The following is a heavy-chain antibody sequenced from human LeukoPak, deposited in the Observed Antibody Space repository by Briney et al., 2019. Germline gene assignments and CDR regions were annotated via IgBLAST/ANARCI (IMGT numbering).Heavy chain of an antibody. D-gene: IGHD5-12*01. Sequence: PGGSLRLSCAASGSTFSSYGMNWVRQAPGKGLEWVSYISSTGGTIYYADSVKGRFTISRDNAKSSLYLQMNSLRAEDTAVYYCARDWLRLGYWGQGTLVTVSS. CDR3: ARDWLRLGY. J-gene: IGHJ4*02. CDR1: GSTFSSYG. V-gene: IGHV3-48*03. CDR2: ISSTGGTI.